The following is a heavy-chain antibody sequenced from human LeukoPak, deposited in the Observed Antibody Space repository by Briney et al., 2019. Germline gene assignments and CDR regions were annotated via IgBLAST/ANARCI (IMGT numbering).Heavy chain of an antibody. J-gene: IGHJ4*02. CDR2: ISGSGGST. CDR1: GFTFSSYG. V-gene: IGHV3-23*01. D-gene: IGHD3-22*01. CDR3: AKEPLPYDSSGYYSS. Sequence: PGGSLRLSCAASGFTFSSYGMSWVRQAPGKGLEWVSAISGSGGSTYYADSVKGRFTISRDNSKNTLYLQMTSLRAEDTAVYYCAKEPLPYDSSGYYSSWGQGTLVTVSS.